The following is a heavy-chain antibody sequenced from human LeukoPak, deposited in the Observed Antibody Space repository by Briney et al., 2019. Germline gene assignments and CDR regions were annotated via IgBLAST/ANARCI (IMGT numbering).Heavy chain of an antibody. Sequence: QPGGSLRLSCAASGFTFSSYAISWVRQAPGKGLEWVSAISGSGGSTYYADSVKGRFTISRDNSKNTLYLQMNSLRAEDTAVYYCAKGEALRYFDWLPRDAYWGQGTMVTVSS. V-gene: IGHV3-23*01. CDR2: ISGSGGST. CDR3: AKGEALRYFDWLPRDAY. J-gene: IGHJ4*02. D-gene: IGHD3-9*01. CDR1: GFTFSSYA.